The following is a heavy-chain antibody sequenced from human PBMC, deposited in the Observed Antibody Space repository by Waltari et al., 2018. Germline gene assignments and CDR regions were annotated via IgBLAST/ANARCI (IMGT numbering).Heavy chain of an antibody. D-gene: IGHD3-16*01. Sequence: EVQLVESGGGLVQPGGSLRLSCAASGFTFSSYWLHWVRQAPGKGRVWVSRINSEGSRPSYANSVKGRFTIARDNAKNTLYLQRNSLRAEDTAVYYCARGIRLGGVTDYWGQGTLVTVSS. CDR3: ARGIRLGGVTDY. V-gene: IGHV3-74*02. J-gene: IGHJ4*02. CDR2: INSEGSRP. CDR1: GFTFSSYW.